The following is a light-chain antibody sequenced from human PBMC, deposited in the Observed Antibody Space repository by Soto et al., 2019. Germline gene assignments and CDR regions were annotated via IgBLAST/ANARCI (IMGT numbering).Light chain of an antibody. CDR1: SSDVGGYNS. Sequence: QSALTQPRSVSGSRGQSVTISCTGTSSDVGGYNSVSWYQQHPGKGPKFLIYDVSKRPSGVPDRFSGSKSGNTASLTISGLQAEDEADYYCCSYAGSYTVVFGGGTKLTVL. V-gene: IGLV2-11*01. CDR2: DVS. CDR3: CSYAGSYTVV. J-gene: IGLJ2*01.